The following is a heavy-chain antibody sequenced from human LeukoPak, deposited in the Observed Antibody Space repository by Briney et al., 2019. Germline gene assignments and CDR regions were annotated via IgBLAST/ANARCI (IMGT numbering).Heavy chain of an antibody. V-gene: IGHV1-46*01. CDR3: ARDGEPAVPGGAYFYGMDV. Sequence: GASVKVSCKASGYTFTSYYMHWIRQAPGQGLEWMGIINPSGGGTSYAQKCQGRVTMTGDTSTSTVYMELSSLTSDDTAVYYCARDGEPAVPGGAYFYGMDVWGQGTTVTVSS. J-gene: IGHJ6*02. CDR1: GYTFTSYY. D-gene: IGHD6-19*01. CDR2: INPSGGGT.